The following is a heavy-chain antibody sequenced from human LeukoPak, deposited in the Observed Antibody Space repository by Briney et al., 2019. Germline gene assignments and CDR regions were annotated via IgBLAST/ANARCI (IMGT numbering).Heavy chain of an antibody. D-gene: IGHD3-10*02. Sequence: SGGSLRLSCAASGFTFADYGMSWVRQAPGKGLEWVSGINWNGGSTGYADSVKGRFTISRDNAKNSLYLQMNSLRAEDTAVYYCAELGITMIGGVWGKGTTVTISS. CDR2: INWNGGST. CDR1: GFTFADYG. V-gene: IGHV3-20*04. CDR3: AELGITMIGGV. J-gene: IGHJ6*04.